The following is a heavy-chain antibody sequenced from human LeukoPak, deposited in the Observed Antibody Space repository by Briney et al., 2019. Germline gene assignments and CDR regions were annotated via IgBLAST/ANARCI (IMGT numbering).Heavy chain of an antibody. CDR2: IKYDESEK. CDR3: ARDRGFTGFDLYDY. Sequence: GGSLRLSCAASTFTFSSSWMGWVRQAPGKGLEWVANIKYDESEKYYVDSVEGRFTISRDNAMNSLYLQMNSLRAEDTAVYYCARDRGFTGFDLYDYWGQGTLVTVSS. V-gene: IGHV3-7*01. D-gene: IGHD3-10*01. CDR1: TFTFSSSW. J-gene: IGHJ4*02.